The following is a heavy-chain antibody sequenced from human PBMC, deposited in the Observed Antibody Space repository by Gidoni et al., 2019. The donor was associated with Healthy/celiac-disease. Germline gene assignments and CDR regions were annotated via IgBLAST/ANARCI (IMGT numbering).Heavy chain of an antibody. J-gene: IGHJ4*02. CDR3: ARSGVALVGAGRHRFDY. D-gene: IGHD1-26*01. Sequence: QLQLQESGPGLVKPSETLSLTCTVSGGSISSSSYYWGWIRQPPGKGLEWIGSIYYSGSTYYNPSLKSRVTISVDTSKNQFSLKLSSVTAADTAVYYCARSGVALVGAGRHRFDYWGQGTLVTVSS. CDR2: IYYSGST. V-gene: IGHV4-39*01. CDR1: GGSISSSSYY.